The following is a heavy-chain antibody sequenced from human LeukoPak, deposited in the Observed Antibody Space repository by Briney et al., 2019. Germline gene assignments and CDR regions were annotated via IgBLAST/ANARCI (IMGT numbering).Heavy chain of an antibody. V-gene: IGHV1-2*02. CDR1: GYTFTDYY. CDR3: TTHYHSSSGYFAFHI. CDR2: INPNSGDT. Sequence: GASVRISCKASGYTFTDYYLYWVRQAPGQGLEWMGWINPNSGDTNYAQKFQGRVTMTRDTSIGTTYMELSSLRSDDTAVFYCTTHYHSSSGYFAFHIWGQGTMVTVSS. D-gene: IGHD3-22*01. J-gene: IGHJ3*02.